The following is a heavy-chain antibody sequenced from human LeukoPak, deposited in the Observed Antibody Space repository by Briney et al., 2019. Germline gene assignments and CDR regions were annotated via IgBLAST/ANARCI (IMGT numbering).Heavy chain of an antibody. V-gene: IGHV4-4*07. CDR2: IYTSGTT. D-gene: IGHD6-6*01. CDR3: ARLYSSSSHFDY. J-gene: IGHJ4*02. Sequence: SETLSLPCTVSGGSISTYYWSWTRHPAGKGREWIGHIYTSGTTNYNPSLKNRVTMSVDTSKNQFSLKLNSVTAADTAVYYCARLYSSSSHFDYWGQGTLVTVSS. CDR1: GGSISTYY.